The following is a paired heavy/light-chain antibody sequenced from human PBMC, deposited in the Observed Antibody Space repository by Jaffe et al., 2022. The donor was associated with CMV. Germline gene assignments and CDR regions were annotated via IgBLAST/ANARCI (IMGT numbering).Light chain of an antibody. CDR1: QSVGSY. CDR3: QQRSNWPPRVT. Sequence: EIVLTQSPATLSLSPGERATLSCRASQSVGSYLAWFQQRPGQAPRLLIYDAFSRATGIPARFSGSGSGTDFTLTISSLEPEDFAVYYCQQRSNWPPRVTFGPGTKVDIK. V-gene: IGKV3-11*01. J-gene: IGKJ3*01. CDR2: DAF.
Heavy chain of an antibody. J-gene: IGHJ3*02. V-gene: IGHV1-18*04. Sequence: QVQLVQSGAEVKKPGASVKVSCKASGYTFTNYGISWVRQAPGQGLEWMGWISGYNGNTSYAQNVQGRVTMTTDTSTRTAYMDLRSLRSDDTAVYYCARDRHFYYDNSGYNAFDIWGQGTMVTVS. CDR1: GYTFTNYG. D-gene: IGHD3-22*01. CDR2: ISGYNGNT. CDR3: ARDRHFYYDNSGYNAFDI.